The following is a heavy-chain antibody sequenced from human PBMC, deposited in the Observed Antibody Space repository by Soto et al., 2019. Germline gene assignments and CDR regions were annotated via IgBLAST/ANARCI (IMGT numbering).Heavy chain of an antibody. J-gene: IGHJ4*02. Sequence: GGSLRLSCAASGFTFSSYAMSWVRQAPGKGLEWVSAISGSGGSTYYADSVKGRFTISRDNSKNTLYLQMNSLRAEDTAVYYCAKDIRDQTAQRLGYCSSTSCPFDYWGQGTLVTVSS. V-gene: IGHV3-23*01. CDR2: ISGSGGST. CDR3: AKDIRDQTAQRLGYCSSTSCPFDY. D-gene: IGHD2-2*01. CDR1: GFTFSSYA.